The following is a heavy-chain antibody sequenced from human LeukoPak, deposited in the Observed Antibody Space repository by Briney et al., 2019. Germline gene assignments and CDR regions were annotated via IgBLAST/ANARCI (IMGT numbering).Heavy chain of an antibody. D-gene: IGHD3-22*01. CDR3: ARNSYYDNSGEGAFDI. CDR1: GGSISSYY. J-gene: IGHJ3*02. CDR2: IYQSGSA. Sequence: KSSETLSLTCTVSGGSISSYYWSWIRQPPGRGLEWIGYIYQSGSASYNPSLQSRVTMSIDKSKNQFSLNLNSVTAADTAVYYCARNSYYDNSGEGAFDIWGQGTMVTVSS. V-gene: IGHV4-59*12.